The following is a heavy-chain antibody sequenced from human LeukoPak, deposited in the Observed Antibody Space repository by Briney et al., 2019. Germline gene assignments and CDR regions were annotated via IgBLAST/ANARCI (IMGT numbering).Heavy chain of an antibody. J-gene: IGHJ4*02. Sequence: GGSLRLSCAASGFTFSNYGMHWVRQAPGKGLEWVAFIRYDGSNKYYADSVKGRFTISRDIPKNTLFLQMNSLRAEDTAVYYCAKDFGQWELLSYFDYWGQGTLVTVSS. CDR3: AKDFGQWELLSYFDY. CDR1: GFTFSNYG. D-gene: IGHD1-26*01. CDR2: IRYDGSNK. V-gene: IGHV3-30*02.